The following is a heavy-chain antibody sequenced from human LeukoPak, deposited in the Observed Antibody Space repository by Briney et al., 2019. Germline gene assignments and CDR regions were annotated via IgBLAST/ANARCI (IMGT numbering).Heavy chain of an antibody. Sequence: PSETLSLTCAVSGGSFSAFFWRWIRQPPGKGLEWIGYIYYSGSTYYNPSLKSRVTISVDTSKNQFSPKLSSVTAADTAVYYCARDSGTTGEVKFDPWGQGTLVTVSS. J-gene: IGHJ5*02. CDR2: IYYSGST. D-gene: IGHD3-10*01. V-gene: IGHV4-59*12. CDR1: GGSFSAFF. CDR3: ARDSGTTGEVKFDP.